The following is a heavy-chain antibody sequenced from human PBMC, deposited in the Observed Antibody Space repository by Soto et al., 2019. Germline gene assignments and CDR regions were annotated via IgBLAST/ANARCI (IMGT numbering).Heavy chain of an antibody. Sequence: QVQLVQSGAEVNRPGSSVKVSCKASGDTFNFYSINWVRQAPGLGLEGMGRVNPILSMSNYAQRFQGRVTMTADKSTSTAYMELSGLRSEDTAIYYCATSYGSGYRAFDFWGQGALVTVSS. J-gene: IGHJ4*02. CDR1: GDTFNFYS. CDR3: ATSYGSGYRAFDF. D-gene: IGHD3-10*01. CDR2: VNPILSMS. V-gene: IGHV1-69*04.